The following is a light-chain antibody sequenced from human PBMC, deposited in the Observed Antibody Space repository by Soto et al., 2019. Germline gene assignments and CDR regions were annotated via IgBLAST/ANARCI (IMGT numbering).Light chain of an antibody. CDR3: QQYYSYPRT. V-gene: IGKV1-8*01. J-gene: IGKJ2*01. CDR1: QGISSY. Sequence: AIRMTQSPSSLSASTGDRVTITCRASQGISSYLAWYQQKPGKAPKLLIYAASTLQSGGPSRFSGSGSGTDFTLTISCLQSEDFATYYCQQYYSYPRTFGQRTKLEI. CDR2: AAS.